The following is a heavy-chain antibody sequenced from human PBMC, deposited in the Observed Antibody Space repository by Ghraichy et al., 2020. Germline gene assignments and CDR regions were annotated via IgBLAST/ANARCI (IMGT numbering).Heavy chain of an antibody. CDR1: GFTFSSYW. CDR2: INSDGSST. D-gene: IGHD6-13*01. V-gene: IGHV3-74*01. J-gene: IGHJ6*02. Sequence: GGSLRLSCAASGFTFSSYWMHWVRQAPGKGLVWVSRINSDGSSTSYADSVKGRFTISRDNAKNTLYLQMNSLRAEDTAVYYCARGGIAAAGTRYYYGMDVWGQGTTVTVSS. CDR3: ARGGIAAAGTRYYYGMDV.